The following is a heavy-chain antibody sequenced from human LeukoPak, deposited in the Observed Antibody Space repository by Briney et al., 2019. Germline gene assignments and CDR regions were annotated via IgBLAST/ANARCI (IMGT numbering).Heavy chain of an antibody. CDR2: IYYSGST. Sequence: SETLSLTCTVSGGSISSSSYYWGWIRQPPGQGLEWIGSIYYSGSTYYNPSLKSRATISVDTSKNQFSLKLSSVTAADTAVYYCARPWVVRGVTHDAFDIWGQGTMVTVSS. J-gene: IGHJ3*02. V-gene: IGHV4-39*01. D-gene: IGHD3-10*01. CDR3: ARPWVVRGVTHDAFDI. CDR1: GGSISSSSYY.